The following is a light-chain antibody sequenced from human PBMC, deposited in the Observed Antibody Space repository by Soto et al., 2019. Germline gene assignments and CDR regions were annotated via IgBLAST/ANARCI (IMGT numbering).Light chain of an antibody. CDR1: NIDVGAYNY. Sequence: QSALTQPASVSGSPGQSITISCTGSNIDVGAYNYVSWYQQHPGKAPKTMIYDVSNRPSGVSNRFSGSKSGNTDSLTISGLQAEDEADYYCSSYTRSSTVVFGGGTKLTVL. CDR3: SSYTRSSTVV. CDR2: DVS. V-gene: IGLV2-14*03. J-gene: IGLJ3*02.